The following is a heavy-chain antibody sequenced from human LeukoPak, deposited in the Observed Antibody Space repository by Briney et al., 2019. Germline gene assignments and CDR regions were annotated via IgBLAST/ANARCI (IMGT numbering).Heavy chain of an antibody. V-gene: IGHV1-8*01. J-gene: IGHJ4*02. Sequence: ASVKVSCKASGYTFTSYDINWVRQATGQGLEWMGWTNPNSGNTGYAQKFQGRVTMTRNTSISTAYMELSSLRSEDTAVYYCARGGKYSSSWAFDYWGQGTLVTVSS. CDR1: GYTFTSYD. D-gene: IGHD6-13*01. CDR2: TNPNSGNT. CDR3: ARGGKYSSSWAFDY.